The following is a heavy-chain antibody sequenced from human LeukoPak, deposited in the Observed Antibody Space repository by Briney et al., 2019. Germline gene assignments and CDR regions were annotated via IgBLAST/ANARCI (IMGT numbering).Heavy chain of an antibody. CDR2: INQDESEK. CDR3: ARDQVSVAGTGIDY. Sequence: GGSLRLSCAASGFTFSSYWMNWVRQAPGKGLEWVANINQDESEKYYVDSVKGRFTISRDNAKNSLYLQMNSLRAEDTAVYYCARDQVSVAGTGIDYWGQGTLVTVSS. CDR1: GFTFSSYW. J-gene: IGHJ4*02. V-gene: IGHV3-7*01. D-gene: IGHD6-19*01.